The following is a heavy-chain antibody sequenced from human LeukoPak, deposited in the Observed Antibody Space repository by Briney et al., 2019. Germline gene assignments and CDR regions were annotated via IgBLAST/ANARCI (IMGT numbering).Heavy chain of an antibody. CDR3: ATGGYSAWCDY. J-gene: IGHJ4*01. V-gene: IGHV4-4*07. Sequence: SETLSLTCRVSAGSINTYFWSWVRQPAGKGLEWIGRIDSSGNTSLNPSLKSRVITPHNKTKKQSSLKLSSVTAADTVVYYCATGGYSAWCDYWGHGTQVIVSS. D-gene: IGHD6-19*01. CDR2: IDSSGNT. CDR1: AGSINTYF.